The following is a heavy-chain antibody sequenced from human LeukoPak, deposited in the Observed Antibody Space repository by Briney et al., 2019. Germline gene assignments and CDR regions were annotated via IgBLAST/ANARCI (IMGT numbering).Heavy chain of an antibody. J-gene: IGHJ4*02. CDR2: IRSKAYGGTA. D-gene: IGHD5-12*01. CDR3: TRDNSGQWLRFDY. Sequence: PGGSLRLSCTASGFTFGDYAMSWVRQAPGKGLERVGFIRSKAYGGTAEYAASVKGRFTISRDDSKSIAYLQMNSLKTEDTGVYYCTRDNSGQWLRFDYWGQGTLVTVSS. CDR1: GFTFGDYA. V-gene: IGHV3-49*04.